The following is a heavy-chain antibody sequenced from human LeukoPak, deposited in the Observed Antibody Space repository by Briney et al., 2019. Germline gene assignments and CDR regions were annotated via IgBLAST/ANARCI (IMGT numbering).Heavy chain of an antibody. CDR3: ARGGVVVITTNFYY. Sequence: GGSLRLSCPVSGFTYSSYNRTGVRQAPGKGLEWVSSISVGTSYIYYADSVKGRFTISRDNAKNSLYLQMNSLRAEDTAVYYCARGGVVVITTNFYYWGQGTLVTVSS. D-gene: IGHD3-22*01. J-gene: IGHJ4*02. V-gene: IGHV3-21*01. CDR2: ISVGTSYI. CDR1: GFTYSSYN.